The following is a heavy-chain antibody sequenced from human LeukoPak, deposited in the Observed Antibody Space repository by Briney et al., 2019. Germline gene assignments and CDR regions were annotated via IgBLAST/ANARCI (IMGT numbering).Heavy chain of an antibody. Sequence: GGSLRLSCAASGFTFSSHWMHWVRQAPGKGLVWVSRINSDGSSTSYAGSVKGRFTISRDNAKNTLYLQMNSLRAEDTAVYYCARDKIVGATHLDYWGQGTLVTVSS. CDR1: GFTFSSHW. V-gene: IGHV3-74*01. CDR2: INSDGSST. D-gene: IGHD1-26*01. J-gene: IGHJ4*02. CDR3: ARDKIVGATHLDY.